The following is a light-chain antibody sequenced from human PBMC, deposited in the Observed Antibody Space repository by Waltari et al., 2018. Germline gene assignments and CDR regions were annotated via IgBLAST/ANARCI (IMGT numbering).Light chain of an antibody. CDR1: QRLTTNY. CDR3: QQYGSSVMYT. CDR2: GAS. V-gene: IGKV3-20*01. Sequence: VLTQSPGTLSLSPGERGTLSCRASQRLTTNYLAWYQQKPGQAPRLRIYGASSRAPGIPDRFSGSGSGTDFTLTISRLEPEDFAMYYCQQYGSSVMYTFGQGTKLEIK. J-gene: IGKJ2*01.